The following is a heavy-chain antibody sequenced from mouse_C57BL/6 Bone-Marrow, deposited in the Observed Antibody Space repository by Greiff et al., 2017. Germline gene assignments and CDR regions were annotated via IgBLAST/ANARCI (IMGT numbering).Heavy chain of an antibody. J-gene: IGHJ3*01. V-gene: IGHV5-4*01. CDR3: ARYCAYSGSRAY. CDR2: ISDGGSYT. CDR1: GFTFSSYA. Sequence: EVQLVESGGGLVKPGGSLKLSCAASGFTFSSYAMSWVRQTPEKRLEWVATISDGGSYTYYPDNVKGRFTISRDNAKNNLYLQMSHLQSEDTAIYYCARYCAYSGSRAYWGQGTLVTVSA. D-gene: IGHD1-1*01.